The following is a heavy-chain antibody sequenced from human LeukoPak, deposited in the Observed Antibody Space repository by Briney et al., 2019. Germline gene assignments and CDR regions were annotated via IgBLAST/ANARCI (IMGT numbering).Heavy chain of an antibody. CDR3: ARVTNLLGYCSSTSCYATGDWFDP. D-gene: IGHD2-2*01. Sequence: ASVKVSCKASGYTFTGYYMHWVRQAPGQGLEWMGWINPNSGGTNYAQKFQGRVTMTRDTSISTAYMELSRLRSDDTAVYYCARVTNLLGYCSSTSCYATGDWFDPWGQGTLVTVSS. CDR1: GYTFTGYY. J-gene: IGHJ5*02. V-gene: IGHV1-2*02. CDR2: INPNSGGT.